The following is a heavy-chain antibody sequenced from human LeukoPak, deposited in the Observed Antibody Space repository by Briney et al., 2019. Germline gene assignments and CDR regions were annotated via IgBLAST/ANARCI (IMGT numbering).Heavy chain of an antibody. J-gene: IGHJ6*02. Sequence: SETLSLTCTVSGGSISSYYRSWIRQPAGKGLEWIGRIYTSGSTNYNPSLKSRVTMSVDTSKNQFSLKLSSVTAADTAVYYCARGSIAARAQGDYYYYYYGMDVWGQGTTVTVSS. CDR2: IYTSGST. V-gene: IGHV4-4*07. CDR3: ARGSIAARAQGDYYYYYYGMDV. CDR1: GGSISSYY. D-gene: IGHD6-6*01.